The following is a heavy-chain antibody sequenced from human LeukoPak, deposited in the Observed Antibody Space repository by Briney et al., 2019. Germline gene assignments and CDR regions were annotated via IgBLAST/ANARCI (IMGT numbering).Heavy chain of an antibody. CDR2: IYYSGST. V-gene: IGHV4-59*08. CDR1: GGSISSYY. J-gene: IGHJ4*02. D-gene: IGHD3-22*01. CDR3: AGQDYYDSSGFLDY. Sequence: SETLSLTCTVSGGSISSYYWSWIRQPPGKGLEWIGYIYYSGSTNYNPSLKSRVTISVDTSKNQFSLKLSSVTAADTAVYYCAGQDYYDSSGFLDYWGQGTLVTVSS.